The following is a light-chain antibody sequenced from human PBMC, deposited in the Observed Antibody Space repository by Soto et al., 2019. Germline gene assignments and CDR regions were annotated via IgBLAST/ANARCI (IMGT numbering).Light chain of an antibody. Sequence: QSALTQPASVSGSTGKSITISCAGTSSDVGGYNYVSWYQHHPGKAPKLMIYDVSNRPSGVSNRFSGSKSGNTASLTISGLQAEDEADYYCNSYTSSSTFVFGTGTKLTV. CDR2: DVS. CDR1: SSDVGGYNY. J-gene: IGLJ1*01. V-gene: IGLV2-14*03. CDR3: NSYTSSSTFV.